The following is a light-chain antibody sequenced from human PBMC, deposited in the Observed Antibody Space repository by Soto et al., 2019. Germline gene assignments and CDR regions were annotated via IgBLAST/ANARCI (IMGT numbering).Light chain of an antibody. CDR1: SSNIGGGYD. Sequence: QSVLTQPPSVSGAPGQRVTISCTGSSSNIGGGYDVHWYQQLPGTAPKLLMYGNSNRPSGVPERFSGSKSGTSASLAITGLQAEDEADYYCSSYAGSNNVVFGGGTKLTVL. CDR2: GNS. V-gene: IGLV1-40*01. J-gene: IGLJ2*01. CDR3: SSYAGSNNVV.